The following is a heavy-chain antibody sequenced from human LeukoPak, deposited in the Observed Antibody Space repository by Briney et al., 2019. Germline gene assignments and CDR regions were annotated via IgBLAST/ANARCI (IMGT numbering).Heavy chain of an antibody. Sequence: PGGSLRLSCAASGFSFNNYGMHWVRQAPGKGLEWVAVIWYDGSNKYYADSVKGRFTISRDNSKNTLYLQMNSLRAEDTSVYSCARDTGYSSGWYDYWGQGTLVTVSS. CDR1: GFSFNNYG. CDR3: ARDTGYSSGWYDY. D-gene: IGHD6-19*01. V-gene: IGHV3-33*01. CDR2: IWYDGSNK. J-gene: IGHJ4*02.